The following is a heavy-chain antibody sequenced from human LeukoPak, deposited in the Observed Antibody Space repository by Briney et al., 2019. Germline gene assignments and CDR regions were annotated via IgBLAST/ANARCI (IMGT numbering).Heavy chain of an antibody. CDR1: GFTFSSYG. V-gene: IGHV3-7*01. J-gene: IGHJ4*02. CDR3: ARDYN. Sequence: GGSLRLSCAASGFTFSSYGMSWVRQAPGKGLEWVANIKQDGSEKYYVDSVKGRFTISRDNAKSSLYLQMNSLRAEDTAVYYCARDYNLGQGTLVTVSS. CDR2: IKQDGSEK.